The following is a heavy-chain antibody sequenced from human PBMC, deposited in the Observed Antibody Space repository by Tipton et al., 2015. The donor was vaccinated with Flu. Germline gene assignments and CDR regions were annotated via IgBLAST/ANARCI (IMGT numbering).Heavy chain of an antibody. Sequence: TLSLTCAVSGYSIRSSNYYWGWIRQPPGKGLEWIGSIFHSGNTYHNPSLKSRVTISIDTAKNQFSLKLSSVTAADTAVYYCARRDYSNYVSEPKNWFDPWGQGALVTVSS. CDR2: IFHSGNT. V-gene: IGHV4-38-2*01. CDR1: GYSIRSSNYY. D-gene: IGHD4-11*01. J-gene: IGHJ5*02. CDR3: ARRDYSNYVSEPKNWFDP.